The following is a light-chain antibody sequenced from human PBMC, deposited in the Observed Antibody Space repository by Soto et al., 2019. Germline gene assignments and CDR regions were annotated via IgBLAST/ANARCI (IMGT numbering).Light chain of an antibody. Sequence: QSALTQPASVSGSPGQSITISCTGTSSDVGGYNYVSWYQQHPGKAPKLMIYEVSNRPSGVSNRFSGSKSGNTASLTISGLQDEDEADYYCSSYTSRSTLMVFGGGTKLTVL. CDR2: EVS. CDR3: SSYTSRSTLMV. J-gene: IGLJ2*01. CDR1: SSDVGGYNY. V-gene: IGLV2-14*01.